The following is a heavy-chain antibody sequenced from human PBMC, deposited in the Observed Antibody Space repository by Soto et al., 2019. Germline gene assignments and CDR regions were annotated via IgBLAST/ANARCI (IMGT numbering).Heavy chain of an antibody. D-gene: IGHD6-19*01. J-gene: IGHJ5*01. CDR1: GGSISDSSYY. V-gene: IGHV4-39*07. CDR2: MDYSGST. Sequence: SETLSLTCTVSGGSISDSSYYWGWIRQPPGKGLEWIGSMDYSGSTYYNPSLKSRVTISVDTSKNQLSLRLSSVTAADTAVYYCARESGSGWHDIDSWGQGTLVTVSS. CDR3: ARESGSGWHDIDS.